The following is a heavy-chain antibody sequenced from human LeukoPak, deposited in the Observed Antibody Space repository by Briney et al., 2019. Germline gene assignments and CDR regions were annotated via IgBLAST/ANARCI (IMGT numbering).Heavy chain of an antibody. Sequence: ASVKVSCKASGYTFTSYDINWVRQATGQGLEWMGWISAYNGNTNYAQKFQGRVTMTRDTSISTAYMELSRLRSDDTAVYYCTQGSLGYCSGGSCMIFDPWGQGTLVTVSS. J-gene: IGHJ5*02. CDR1: GYTFTSYD. D-gene: IGHD2-15*01. CDR3: TQGSLGYCSGGSCMIFDP. V-gene: IGHV1-2*02. CDR2: ISAYNGNT.